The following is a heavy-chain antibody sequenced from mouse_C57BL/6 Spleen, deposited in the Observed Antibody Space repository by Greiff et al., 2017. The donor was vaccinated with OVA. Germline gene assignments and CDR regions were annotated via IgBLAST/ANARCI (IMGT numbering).Heavy chain of an antibody. CDR2: IDPETGGT. D-gene: IGHD2-4*01. CDR3: TRNDYGEFAY. J-gene: IGHJ3*01. V-gene: IGHV1-15*01. Sequence: VQLQESGAELVRPGASVTLSCKASGYTFTDYEMHWVKQTPVHGLEWIGAIDPETGGTAYNQKFKGKAILTADKSSSTAYMELRSLTSEDSAVYYCTRNDYGEFAYWGQGTLVTVSA. CDR1: GYTFTDYE.